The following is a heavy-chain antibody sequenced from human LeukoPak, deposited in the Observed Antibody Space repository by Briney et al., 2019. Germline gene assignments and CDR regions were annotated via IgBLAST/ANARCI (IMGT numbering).Heavy chain of an antibody. CDR3: ARDQYDTWSRRGNFDS. CDR1: GFNFGSDA. Sequence: GGSLRLSCTASGFNFGSDAMHWVRQAPGKGLEWVAFIWYDGSNDHYADSVKGRFTISRDNSKNTVCLQMNSLRVEDTAVYYCARDQYDTWSRRGNFDSWGQGTLVIVSS. D-gene: IGHD3-3*01. J-gene: IGHJ4*02. V-gene: IGHV3-33*01. CDR2: IWYDGSND.